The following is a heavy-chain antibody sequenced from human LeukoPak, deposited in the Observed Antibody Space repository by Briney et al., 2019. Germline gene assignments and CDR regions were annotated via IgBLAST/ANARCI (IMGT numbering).Heavy chain of an antibody. Sequence: GGSLRLSCAASGFTFISYDMHWVRQAPGKGLEWVAVISYDGSNKYYADSVKGRFTISRDNSKNTLYLQMNSLRAEDTAVYYCAKGSYSSSATLHYWGQGTLVTVSS. CDR3: AKGSYSSSATLHY. D-gene: IGHD6-13*01. CDR1: GFTFISYD. J-gene: IGHJ4*02. CDR2: ISYDGSNK. V-gene: IGHV3-30*18.